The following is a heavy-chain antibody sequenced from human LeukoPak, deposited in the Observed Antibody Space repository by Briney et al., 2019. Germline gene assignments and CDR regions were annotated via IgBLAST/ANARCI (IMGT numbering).Heavy chain of an antibody. V-gene: IGHV3-23*01. CDR3: AKDLTYGDGRWEFAS. CDR2: ILANGFTQ. Sequence: GGSLRLSCAASGFTFSGFAMAWVRQIPGKGLEWISGILANGFTQYYADSVRGRFTISRDNSRDTLFLEKISLRGDDTAIYFCAKDLTYGDGRWEFASWGQGTLVTVA. CDR1: GFTFSGFA. J-gene: IGHJ5*01. D-gene: IGHD4-17*01.